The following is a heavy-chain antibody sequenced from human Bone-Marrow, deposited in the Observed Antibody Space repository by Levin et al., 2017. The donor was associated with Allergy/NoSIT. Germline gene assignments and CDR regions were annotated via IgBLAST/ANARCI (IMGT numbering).Heavy chain of an antibody. J-gene: IGHJ6*02. D-gene: IGHD5-12*01. CDR1: GFTFTSYG. CDR3: ARDIGYEATCYGLDV. Sequence: GESLKISCAASGFTFTSYGMHWVRQAPGKGLEWVAVIWYSGSRPYYGESVKGRFTISRDSSKNTVFLQMNNLTVEDTAVYFCARDIGYEATCYGLDVWGQGTTVTVSS. CDR2: IWYSGSRP. V-gene: IGHV3-33*01.